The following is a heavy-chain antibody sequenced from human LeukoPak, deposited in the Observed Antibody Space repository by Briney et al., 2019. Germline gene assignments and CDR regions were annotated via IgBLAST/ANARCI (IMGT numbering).Heavy chain of an antibody. CDR2: LKSKTDGGTT. J-gene: IGHJ4*02. CDR1: GFTFSNAW. D-gene: IGHD3-3*01. Sequence: GESLRLSCAASGFTFSNAWMSWVRQAPGKGLEWVARLKSKTDGGTTDYAAPVKGRFTISRDDSINTLWLQMNSLKTEDTAVYYCTTDEWNWGQGTLVTVSS. V-gene: IGHV3-15*01. CDR3: TTDEWN.